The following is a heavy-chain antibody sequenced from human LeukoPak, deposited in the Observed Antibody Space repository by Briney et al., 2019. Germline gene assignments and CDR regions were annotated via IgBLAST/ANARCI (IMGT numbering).Heavy chain of an antibody. V-gene: IGHV5-51*01. J-gene: IGHJ4*02. CDR3: ARELSSSVDY. D-gene: IGHD2-2*01. CDR1: GYSFTSYW. Sequence: GESLKISCKGSGYSFTSYWLGWVRQMPGKGLEWVGTIYPSDSDTRYSPSFQGQVTISADKSISTAYLQWSSLKASDTAMYYCARELSSSVDYWGQGTLVTVSS. CDR2: IYPSDSDT.